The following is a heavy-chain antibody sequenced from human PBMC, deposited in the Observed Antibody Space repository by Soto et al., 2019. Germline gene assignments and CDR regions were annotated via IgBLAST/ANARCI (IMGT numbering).Heavy chain of an antibody. CDR2: ISYDGSNK. D-gene: IGHD2-15*01. V-gene: IGHV3-30*18. CDR3: AKDRGYCSGGSCYYLDY. J-gene: IGHJ4*02. CDR1: RFTFSSYG. Sequence: QVQLVESGGGVVQPGRSLRLSCAASRFTFSSYGMHWVRQAPGKGLEWVAVISYDGSNKYYADSVKGRFTISRDNSKNTLYLQMNSLRAEDTAVYYCAKDRGYCSGGSCYYLDYWGQGTLVTVSS.